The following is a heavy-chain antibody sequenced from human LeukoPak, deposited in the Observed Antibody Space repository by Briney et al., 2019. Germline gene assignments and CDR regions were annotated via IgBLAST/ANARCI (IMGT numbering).Heavy chain of an antibody. Sequence: PGGSLRLSCAASGFTFSSYWMSWVRQAPGKGLEWVANIKQDGSEKYYVDSVKGRFTISRDNAKNSLYLQMNSLRAEDTAVYYCARAWLTGGSYYAMDVWGQGTTVTVSS. J-gene: IGHJ6*02. CDR3: ARAWLTGGSYYAMDV. V-gene: IGHV3-7*01. CDR2: IKQDGSEK. D-gene: IGHD3-10*01. CDR1: GFTFSSYW.